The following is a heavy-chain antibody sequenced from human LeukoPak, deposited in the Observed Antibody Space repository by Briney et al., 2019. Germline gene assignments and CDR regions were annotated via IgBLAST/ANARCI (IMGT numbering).Heavy chain of an antibody. CDR3: ARLGYYYGMDV. CDR2: IYYSGST. Sequence: SETLSLTCTVSGGSISSYYWSWIRQPPGKGLEWIGYIYYSGSTNYNPSLKSRVTISVDTSKNQFSLKLSSVTAADTAVYYCARLGYYYGMDVWGQGTTVTVSS. V-gene: IGHV4-59*08. CDR1: GGSISSYY. J-gene: IGHJ6*02.